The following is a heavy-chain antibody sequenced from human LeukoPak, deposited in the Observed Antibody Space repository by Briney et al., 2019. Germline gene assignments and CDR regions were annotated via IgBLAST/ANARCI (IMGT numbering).Heavy chain of an antibody. CDR1: GFTFSSYD. CDR2: IGTAGDT. Sequence: GGSLRLSCAASGFTFSSYDMLWVRRATGKGLEWGSAIGTAGDTYYPGSVKGRFTISRENAKNSLYLQMNSLRAGDTAVYYCARGPSYGSGQAPWYYFDYWGQGTLVTVSS. CDR3: ARGPSYGSGQAPWYYFDY. J-gene: IGHJ4*02. V-gene: IGHV3-13*01. D-gene: IGHD3-10*01.